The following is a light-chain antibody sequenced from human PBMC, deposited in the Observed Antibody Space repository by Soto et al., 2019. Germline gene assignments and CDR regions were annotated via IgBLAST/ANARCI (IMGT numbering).Light chain of an antibody. CDR2: AAS. J-gene: IGKJ5*01. CDR1: QSISSY. CDR3: QQSYTSRIT. V-gene: IGKV1-39*01. Sequence: DIQMTQSPSSLSGSVGDRVTITCGASQSISSYLNWYQQKPGKAPKLLIYAASSLQSGVPSRFSGSGSGTDFTLTVSSLQPEDFATYYCQQSYTSRITFGLGTRLEIK.